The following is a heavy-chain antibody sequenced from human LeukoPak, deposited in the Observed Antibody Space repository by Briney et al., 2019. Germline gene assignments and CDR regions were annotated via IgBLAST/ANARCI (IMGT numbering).Heavy chain of an antibody. D-gene: IGHD3-10*01. CDR3: AATQYYYGSGNDY. Sequence: SETLSLTCTISGGSISSSSYYWGWVRQPPGKGLEWTGTIYNSGTTYYNPSLKSRVTISIDTSRNQFSLKLTSATAADTAVYYCAATQYYYGSGNDYWGQGTLVTVSS. J-gene: IGHJ4*02. CDR1: GGSISSSSYY. CDR2: IYNSGTT. V-gene: IGHV4-39*01.